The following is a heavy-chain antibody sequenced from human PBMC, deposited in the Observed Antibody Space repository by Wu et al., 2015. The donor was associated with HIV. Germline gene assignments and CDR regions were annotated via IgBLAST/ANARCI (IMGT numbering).Heavy chain of an antibody. J-gene: IGHJ6*02. Sequence: QVQLQESGPGLVKPSETLSLTCAVSGYSISSGYYWGWIRQPPGKGLEWIGSIYHSGSTYYNPSLKSRVTISVDTSKNQFSLKLSSVTAADTAVYYCAREMVRGVSPGYYYGMDVWGQGTTGHRLL. CDR3: AREMVRGVSPGYYYGMDV. CDR2: IYHSGST. D-gene: IGHD3-10*01. CDR1: GYSISSGYY. V-gene: IGHV4-38-2*02.